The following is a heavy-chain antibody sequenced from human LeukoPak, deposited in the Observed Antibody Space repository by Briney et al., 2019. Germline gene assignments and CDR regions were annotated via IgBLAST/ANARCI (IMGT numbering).Heavy chain of an antibody. CDR1: GYTFTSYY. CDR3: ASARATAMEDNWSDP. Sequence: SVKVSCKASGYTFTSYYMHWVRQAPGQGLEWMGEIIPIFSTSNYAQKFQGRVTITADESTSTAYMELSSLRSEDTAFYYCASARATAMEDNWSDPWGQGTLVTVSS. V-gene: IGHV1-69*13. D-gene: IGHD5-18*01. J-gene: IGHJ5*02. CDR2: IIPIFSTS.